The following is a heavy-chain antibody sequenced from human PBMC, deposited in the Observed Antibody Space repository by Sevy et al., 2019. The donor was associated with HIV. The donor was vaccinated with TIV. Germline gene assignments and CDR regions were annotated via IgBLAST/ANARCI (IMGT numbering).Heavy chain of an antibody. CDR3: ARGYYDFWSGYYRRDAFDS. V-gene: IGHV1-18*01. CDR1: GYTFTSYG. J-gene: IGHJ3*02. CDR2: ISAYNGDT. D-gene: IGHD3-3*01. Sequence: ASVKVSCKASGYTFTSYGISWVQQAPGQGLEWMGWISAYNGDTNYAQKLQGRVTMTTDTSTSTAYMELTSLRSDDTAVYFCARGYYDFWSGYYRRDAFDSWGQGTRVTVSS.